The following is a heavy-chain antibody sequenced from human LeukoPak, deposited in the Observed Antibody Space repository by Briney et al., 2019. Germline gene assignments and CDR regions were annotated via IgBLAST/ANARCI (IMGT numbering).Heavy chain of an antibody. D-gene: IGHD3-10*01. CDR2: MNPNSGNT. J-gene: IGHJ5*02. CDR3: ARGITMVRGVSGWFDP. V-gene: IGHV1-8*01. Sequence: ASVKVFFKASGYTFTKYDINWVRQASGQGLEWMGWMNPNSGNTGYAQKFQGRVTMTRNTSISTAYMELSSLRSEDTAVYYCARGITMVRGVSGWFDPWGQGTLVTVSS. CDR1: GYTFTKYD.